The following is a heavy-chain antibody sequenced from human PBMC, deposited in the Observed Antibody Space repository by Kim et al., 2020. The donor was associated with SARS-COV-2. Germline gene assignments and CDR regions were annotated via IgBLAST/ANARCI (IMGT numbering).Heavy chain of an antibody. CDR3: ARGRVGATTYFDY. J-gene: IGHJ4*02. V-gene: IGHV4-39*01. CDR2: IYYSGST. D-gene: IGHD1-26*01. Sequence: SETLSLTCTVSGGSISSSSYYWCWIRQPPGKGLEWIGSIYYSGSTYYNPSLKSRVTISVDTSKNQFSLKLSSVTAADTAVYYCARGRVGATTYFDYWGQG. CDR1: GGSISSSSYY.